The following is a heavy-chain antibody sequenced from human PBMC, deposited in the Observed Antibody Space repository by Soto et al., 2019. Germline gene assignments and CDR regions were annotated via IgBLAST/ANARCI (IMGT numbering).Heavy chain of an antibody. D-gene: IGHD5-12*01. CDR3: ARDRRDGGYDLYYGMDV. CDR2: ISYDGSNK. J-gene: IGHJ6*02. V-gene: IGHV3-30-3*01. Sequence: QVQLVESGGGVVQPGRSLRLSCAASGFTFSSYAMHWVRQAPDKGLEWVAVISYDGSNKYYADSVKGRFTISRDNSKNTLYLQMNSLRAEDTAVYYCARDRRDGGYDLYYGMDVWGQGTTVTVSS. CDR1: GFTFSSYA.